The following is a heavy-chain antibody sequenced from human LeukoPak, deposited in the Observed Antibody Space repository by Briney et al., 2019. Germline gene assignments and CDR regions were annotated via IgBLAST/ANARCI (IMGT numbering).Heavy chain of an antibody. V-gene: IGHV3-30*02. CDR2: IRYDGSNK. D-gene: IGHD2-21*01. Sequence: PGGSLRLSCAASGFTFSSYGMHWVRQAPGKGQEWVAFIRYDGSNKYYADSVKGRFTISRDNSKNTLYLQMNSLRAEDTAVYYCAKDVVVIAPLPDWFEPWAQGTLVTVSS. J-gene: IGHJ5*02. CDR3: AKDVVVIAPLPDWFEP. CDR1: GFTFSSYG.